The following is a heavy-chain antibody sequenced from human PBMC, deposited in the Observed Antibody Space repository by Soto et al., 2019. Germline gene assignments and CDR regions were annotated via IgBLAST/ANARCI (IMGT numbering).Heavy chain of an antibody. Sequence: GGTLRLSCVASGFTFSDYSLSWMRQAPGKGLEWLAFIDSRGRTLSYADSVRGRFTISRINAENSVYLQRDSLRADDTAVYYCARQAARNYIDSWGQGNSVTVSS. D-gene: IGHD6-6*01. J-gene: IGHJ4*02. CDR1: GFTFSDYS. CDR3: ARQAARNYIDS. CDR2: IDSRGRTL. V-gene: IGHV3-11*01.